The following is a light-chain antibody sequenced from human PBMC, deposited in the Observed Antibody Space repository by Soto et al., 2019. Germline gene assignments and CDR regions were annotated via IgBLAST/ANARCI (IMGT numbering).Light chain of an antibody. CDR2: EVS. CDR3: SSYTRDSTVI. Sequence: QSVLTQPASVSGSPGQSITISCTGTSSDVGGYNFVSWYQQHPGKAPRLMIYEVSNRPSGVSNRFSGSKSGNTASLTISGIQSEDEADYYCSSYTRDSTVIFGGGTKLTVL. V-gene: IGLV2-14*01. J-gene: IGLJ2*01. CDR1: SSDVGGYNF.